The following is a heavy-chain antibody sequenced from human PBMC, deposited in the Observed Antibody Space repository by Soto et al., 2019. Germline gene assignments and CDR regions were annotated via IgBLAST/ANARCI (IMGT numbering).Heavy chain of an antibody. D-gene: IGHD3-9*01. CDR3: ASHCIGLRYFPFDY. CDR1: GYTFTGYY. CDR2: VNPNSGGT. V-gene: IGHV1-2*02. Sequence: ASVKVSCKASGYTFTGYYMHWVRQAPGQGLEWMGWVNPNSGGTNYAQKFQGRVTMTRDTSISTAYMELSRLRSDDTAVYYCASHCIGLRYFPFDYWGQGTLVTVSS. J-gene: IGHJ4*02.